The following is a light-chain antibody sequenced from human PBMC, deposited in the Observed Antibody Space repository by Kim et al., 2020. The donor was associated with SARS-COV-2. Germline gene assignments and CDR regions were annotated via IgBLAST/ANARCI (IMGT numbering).Light chain of an antibody. V-gene: IGLV3-19*01. Sequence: AMGQTVRSNCQVDSLRSDYASWYKQKPGQAPVLVIYGKNNRPSGIPARFSGYSSGNTASLTNTGAKAEDEADYDGNSRHSGGNQAVFGRGTQLTVL. J-gene: IGLJ7*01. CDR2: GKN. CDR1: SLRSDY. CDR3: NSRHSGGNQAV.